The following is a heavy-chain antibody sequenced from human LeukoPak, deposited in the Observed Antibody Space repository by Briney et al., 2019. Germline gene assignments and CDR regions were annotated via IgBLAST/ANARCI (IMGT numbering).Heavy chain of an antibody. CDR1: GGSISSYY. D-gene: IGHD2-2*01. Sequence: PSETLSLTCTVSGGSISSYYWSWIRQPPGKGLEWIGSIYYSGITYSNPSLKSRVTISVDTSKNQFSLKLSSVTAADTAVYSCARHGGYCSGTSCYGVWFDPWGQGTLVTVSS. V-gene: IGHV4-59*05. CDR2: IYYSGIT. CDR3: ARHGGYCSGTSCYGVWFDP. J-gene: IGHJ5*02.